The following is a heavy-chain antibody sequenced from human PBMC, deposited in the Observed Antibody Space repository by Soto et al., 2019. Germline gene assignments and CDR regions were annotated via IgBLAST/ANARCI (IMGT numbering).Heavy chain of an antibody. J-gene: IGHJ6*02. D-gene: IGHD6-19*01. CDR1: GFTFGDYA. V-gene: IGHV3-49*04. CDR3: TRVKSSGLLYYYYYYGMDV. Sequence: PGGSLRLSCTASGFTFGDYAMSWVRQAPGKGLEWVGFIRRKAYGGTTEYAASVKGRFTISRDDSKSIAYLQMNSLKTEDTAVYYCTRVKSSGLLYYYYYYGMDVWGQGTTVTVSS. CDR2: IRRKAYGGTT.